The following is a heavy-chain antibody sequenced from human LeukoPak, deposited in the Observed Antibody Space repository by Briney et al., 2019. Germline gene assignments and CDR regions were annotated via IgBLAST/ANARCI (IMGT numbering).Heavy chain of an antibody. CDR3: ARHESWVTGD. Sequence: SETLSLTCAVSGYSISSGYYWGWIRQPPGKGLEWIGSIYHSGSTYYNPSLKSRVTISVDTSKNQFSLRLSSVIAADTAVYYCARHESWVTGDWGQGTLVTVSS. CDR1: GYSISSGYY. V-gene: IGHV4-38-2*01. CDR2: IYHSGST. D-gene: IGHD7-27*01. J-gene: IGHJ4*02.